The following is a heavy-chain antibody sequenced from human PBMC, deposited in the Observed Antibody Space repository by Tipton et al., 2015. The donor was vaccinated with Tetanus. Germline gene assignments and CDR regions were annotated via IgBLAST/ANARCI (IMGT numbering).Heavy chain of an antibody. CDR3: ARHSGWFNFYSGVDV. D-gene: IGHD6-19*01. Sequence: TLSLTCTVSGGSISSYYWTWIRQPPGRGLEWIGYVHYSGSTNYSPSLRSRVTLSVDTSKNQFSLKLSSVTAADSAVYFCARHSGWFNFYSGVDVWGQGTTATVSS. J-gene: IGHJ6*02. V-gene: IGHV4-59*01. CDR1: GGSISSYY. CDR2: VHYSGST.